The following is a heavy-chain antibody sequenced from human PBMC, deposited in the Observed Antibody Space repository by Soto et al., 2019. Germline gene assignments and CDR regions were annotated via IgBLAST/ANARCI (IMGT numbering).Heavy chain of an antibody. CDR2: ISGSGGST. D-gene: IGHD6-19*01. J-gene: IGHJ4*02. CDR1: GFTFSGYA. V-gene: IGHV3-23*01. Sequence: PGGSLRLSCAASGFTFSGYAMSGVRQAPGKGLEWVSAISGSGGSTYYADSVKGRFTISRDNSKSTVYLQMNSLRGEDTAVYYCAKLGDYSSGRLDSWGQGTLVTVSS. CDR3: AKLGDYSSGRLDS.